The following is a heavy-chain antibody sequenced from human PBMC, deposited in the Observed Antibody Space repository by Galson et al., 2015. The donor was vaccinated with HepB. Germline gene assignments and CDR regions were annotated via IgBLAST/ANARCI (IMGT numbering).Heavy chain of an antibody. D-gene: IGHD6-13*01. CDR1: GFGFSDSA. Sequence: SLRLSCAASGFGFSDSAIHWVRQASGKGLEWVGRIRGKSNNYATEYSASVKGRFTISRDDSKNTAFLQMNSPKTDDTAIYHCTRQGEAGLFDYWGQGTLVTVSS. CDR2: IRGKSNNYAT. J-gene: IGHJ4*02. CDR3: TRQGEAGLFDY. V-gene: IGHV3-73*01.